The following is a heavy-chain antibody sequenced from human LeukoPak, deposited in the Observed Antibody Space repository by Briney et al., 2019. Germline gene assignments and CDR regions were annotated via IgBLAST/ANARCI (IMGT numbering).Heavy chain of an antibody. Sequence: PSETLCLTCAVYGGSFSGYYWSWIRQPPGKGLEWIGEINHSGSTNYNPYLKSQDTISVDTSKNQFSLKLSSVTAADTAVYYCERVYLTRIMITFGGVIVKAFDIWGQGTMVTVSS. CDR1: GGSFSGYY. CDR2: INHSGST. J-gene: IGHJ3*02. CDR3: ERVYLTRIMITFGGVIVKAFDI. V-gene: IGHV4-34*01. D-gene: IGHD3-16*02.